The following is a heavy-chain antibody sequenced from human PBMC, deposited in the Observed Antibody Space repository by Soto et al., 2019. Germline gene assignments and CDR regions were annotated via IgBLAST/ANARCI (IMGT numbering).Heavy chain of an antibody. J-gene: IGHJ4*02. CDR1: GFKFSNYA. V-gene: IGHV3-23*01. CDR3: AKDRRAGGSSAFYFEF. D-gene: IGHD3-16*01. CDR2: ISATGGGT. Sequence: GESLKISCAASGFKFSNYAMSWVRQAPGKGLEWVSLISATGGGTYYADSVKGRFTISRDNSHNTLYLQVHSLTAEDTAVYYCAKDRRAGGSSAFYFEFWGQGAQVTVS.